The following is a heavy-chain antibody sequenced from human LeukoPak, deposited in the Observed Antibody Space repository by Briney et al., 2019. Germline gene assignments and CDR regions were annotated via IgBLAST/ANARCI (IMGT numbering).Heavy chain of an antibody. CDR1: GGTFSSYA. V-gene: IGHV1-69*01. D-gene: IGHD5-18*01. J-gene: IGHJ4*02. CDR3: ARAYSYIFDY. CDR2: IIPIFGTA. Sequence: AASVKVSCKASGGTFSSYAISWVRQAPGQGLEWIGGIIPIFGTANYAQKFQGRVTITADESTSTAYMELSSLRSEDTAVYYCARAYSYIFDYWGQGTLVTVSS.